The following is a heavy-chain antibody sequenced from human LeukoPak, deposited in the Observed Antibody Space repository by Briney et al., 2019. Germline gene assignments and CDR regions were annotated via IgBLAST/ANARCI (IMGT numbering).Heavy chain of an antibody. D-gene: IGHD7-27*01. CDR3: ARHRRGDLGNWGPYFDY. Sequence: KHGESLKISCKGSGYSFTSYWIGWVRQMPGKGLEWMGIIYPGDSDTRYSPSFQGQVTISADKSISTAYLQWSSLKASDTAMYYCARHRRGDLGNWGPYFDYWGQGTLVTVSS. J-gene: IGHJ4*02. CDR2: IYPGDSDT. V-gene: IGHV5-51*01. CDR1: GYSFTSYW.